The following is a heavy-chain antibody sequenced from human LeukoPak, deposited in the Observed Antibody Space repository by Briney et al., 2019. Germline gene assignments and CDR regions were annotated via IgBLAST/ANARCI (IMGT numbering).Heavy chain of an antibody. D-gene: IGHD3-10*01. CDR2: IYPGDSDT. V-gene: IGHV5-51*01. Sequence: GESLKISCKGSGYSFTNYWIGWVRQMPGKGLEWMGIIYPGDSDTRYSPSFQGQVTISADKSVSTTYLQWSSLKASDTAMYYCAPSTYGSGSYVGFDSWGQGTLVSVSS. CDR1: GYSFTNYW. J-gene: IGHJ4*02. CDR3: APSTYGSGSYVGFDS.